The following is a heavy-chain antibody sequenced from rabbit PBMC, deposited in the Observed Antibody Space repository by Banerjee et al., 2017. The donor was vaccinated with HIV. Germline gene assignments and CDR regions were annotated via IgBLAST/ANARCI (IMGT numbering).Heavy chain of an antibody. CDR2: IDAGRNGDH. J-gene: IGHJ4*01. CDR3: ARDLESAFNL. Sequence: QSLEESGGDLVKPGASLTLTCTASGFSFSSGYQMCWVRQAPGKGLEWIACIDAGRNGDHYYASWAKVRFTITKTSSTTVTLQMTSLTAADTASYFCARDLESAFNLWGPGTLVTVS. CDR1: GFSFSSGYQ. V-gene: IGHV1S40*01.